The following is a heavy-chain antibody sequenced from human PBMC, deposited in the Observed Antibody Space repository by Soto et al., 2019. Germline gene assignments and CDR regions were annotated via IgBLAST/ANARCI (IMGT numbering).Heavy chain of an antibody. D-gene: IGHD3-16*01. CDR3: ARGEPYGDFAY. V-gene: IGHV4-31*03. J-gene: IGHJ4*02. CDR2: IYYNGNT. CDR1: GVSISSGGYY. Sequence: KASETLSLTCNVSGVSISSGGYYWSWIRQHPGKGLEWIGYIYYNGNTYYNPSLESRTTISRDTSKNQFSLKVTSVSAADTAVYYCARGEPYGDFAYWGQGTLVTVSS.